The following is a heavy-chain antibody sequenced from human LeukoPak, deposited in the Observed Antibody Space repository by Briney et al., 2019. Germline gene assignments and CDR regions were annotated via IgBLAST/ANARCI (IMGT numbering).Heavy chain of an antibody. J-gene: IGHJ1*01. CDR3: ARDRSGYGGNSASFQH. D-gene: IGHD4-23*01. CDR1: GFTFSDYA. CDR2: ISYDVSHK. Sequence: GMSLRLSCAASGFTFSDYAMHWVRQAPGKGLEWVAVISYDVSHKYYADSVKGRFTISRDNSKNTLYLQMNSLGAEDTAVYYCARDRSGYGGNSASFQHWGQGTLVTVSS. V-gene: IGHV3-30*04.